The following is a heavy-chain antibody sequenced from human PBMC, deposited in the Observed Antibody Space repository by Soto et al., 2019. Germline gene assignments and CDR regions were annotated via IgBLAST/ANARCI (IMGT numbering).Heavy chain of an antibody. J-gene: IGHJ4*02. CDR3: ARNNYYDSSDYLDY. CDR2: IDYSGST. D-gene: IGHD3-22*01. V-gene: IGHV4-30-4*01. Sequence: QVQLQESGPGLVKPSQTLSLTCTVSGGSISSGDYYWSWIRQPPGKGMEWIGYIDYSGSTYYNPSLKSRVTIAVDTSKNQFSVTLSFVTDADTAVYYCARNNYYDSSDYLDYWGQGTLVTVSS. CDR1: GGSISSGDYY.